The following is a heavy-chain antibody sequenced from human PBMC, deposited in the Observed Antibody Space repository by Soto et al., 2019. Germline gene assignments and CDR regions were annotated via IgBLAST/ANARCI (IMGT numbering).Heavy chain of an antibody. V-gene: IGHV4-30-4*01. CDR2: IYYSGST. CDR3: AREITMVRGGDWFDP. CDR1: GGSISSGDYY. D-gene: IGHD3-10*01. J-gene: IGHJ5*02. Sequence: SETLSLTCTVSGGSISSGDYYWSWIRQPPGKGLEWIGYIYYSGSTYYNPSLKSRVTISVDTSKNQFSLKLSSVTAADTAVYYCAREITMVRGGDWFDPWGQGTLVTVSS.